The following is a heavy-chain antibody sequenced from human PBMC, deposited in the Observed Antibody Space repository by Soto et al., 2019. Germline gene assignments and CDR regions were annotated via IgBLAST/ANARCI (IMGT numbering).Heavy chain of an antibody. J-gene: IGHJ4*02. CDR3: ATTVSSGYYYNY. D-gene: IGHD3-22*01. CDR2: ISGSGGST. V-gene: IGHV3-23*01. CDR1: GFTFISYA. Sequence: GGSLRLSCAASGFTFISYAMSWVRQAPGKGLEWVSAISGSGGSTYYADSVKGRFTISRDNSKNTLYLQMNSLRAEDTAVYYCATTVSSGYYYNYWGQGTLVTVSS.